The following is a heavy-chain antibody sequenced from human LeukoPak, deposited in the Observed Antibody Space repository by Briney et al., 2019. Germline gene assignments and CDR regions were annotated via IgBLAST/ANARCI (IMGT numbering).Heavy chain of an antibody. D-gene: IGHD5-24*01. CDR1: GGSISSGGYY. Sequence: SETLSLTCTVSGGSISSGGYYWSWIRQPPGKGLEWIGYIYHSGSTYYNPSLKSRVTISVDRSKNQFSLKLSSVTAADTAVYYCARAGYNHYFDYWGQGTLVTVSS. J-gene: IGHJ4*02. V-gene: IGHV4-30-2*01. CDR3: ARAGYNHYFDY. CDR2: IYHSGST.